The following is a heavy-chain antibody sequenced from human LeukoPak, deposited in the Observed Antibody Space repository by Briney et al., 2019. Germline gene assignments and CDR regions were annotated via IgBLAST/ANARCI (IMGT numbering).Heavy chain of an antibody. D-gene: IGHD2-15*01. CDR3: ARVGGVGYCSGGSCYAIDY. CDR2: INPNSGGT. V-gene: IGHV1-2*02. J-gene: IGHJ4*02. Sequence: ASVKASCKASGYTFTGYYMHWVRQAPGQGLEWMGWINPNSGGTNYAQKFQGRVTMTRDTSISTAYMELSRLRSDDTAVYYCARVGGVGYCSGGSCYAIDYWGQGTLVTVSS. CDR1: GYTFTGYY.